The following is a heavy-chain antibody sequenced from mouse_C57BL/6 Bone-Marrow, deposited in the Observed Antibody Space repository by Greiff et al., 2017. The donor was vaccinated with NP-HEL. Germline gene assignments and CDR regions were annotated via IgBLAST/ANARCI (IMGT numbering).Heavy chain of an antibody. V-gene: IGHV1-50*01. D-gene: IGHD1-1*01. CDR1: GYTFTSYW. J-gene: IGHJ1*03. Sequence: QVQLQQSGAELVKPGASVKLSCKASGYTFTSYWMQWVKQRPGQGLEWIGEIDPSDSYTNYNQKFKGKATLTVDTSSSTAYMQLSSLTSEDSAVYYCALYYGRYWYFDVWGTGTTVTVSS. CDR3: ALYYGRYWYFDV. CDR2: IDPSDSYT.